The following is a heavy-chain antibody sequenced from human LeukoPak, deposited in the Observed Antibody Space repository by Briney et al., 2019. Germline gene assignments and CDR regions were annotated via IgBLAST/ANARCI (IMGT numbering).Heavy chain of an antibody. D-gene: IGHD6-6*01. J-gene: IGHJ4*02. CDR1: GGSITSYY. V-gene: IGHV4-59*01. CDR3: AIIAARPGFDY. CDR2: IYYSGST. Sequence: SETLSLTCTVSGGSITSYYWSWIRQPPGKGLEWIGYIYYSGSTNYNPSLKSRVTISVDTSKNQFSLKLSSVTAADTAVYYCAIIAARPGFDYWGQGTLVTVSS.